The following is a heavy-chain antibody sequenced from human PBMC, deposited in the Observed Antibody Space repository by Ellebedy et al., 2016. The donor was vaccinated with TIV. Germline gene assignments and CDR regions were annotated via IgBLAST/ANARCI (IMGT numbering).Heavy chain of an antibody. CDR1: GYTFTSYG. CDR3: ATLYSSGWYNS. CDR2: ISAYNGNT. Sequence: ASVKVSCKASGYTFTSYGISWARQAPGQGLEWMGWISAYNGNTNYAQKLQGRVTMTTDTSTSTAYMELRSLRSDDTAVYYCATLYSSGWYNSWGQGTLVTVSS. J-gene: IGHJ4*02. V-gene: IGHV1-18*01. D-gene: IGHD6-19*01.